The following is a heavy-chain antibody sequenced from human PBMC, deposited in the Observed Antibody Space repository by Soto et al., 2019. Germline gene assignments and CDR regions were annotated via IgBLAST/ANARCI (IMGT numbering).Heavy chain of an antibody. J-gene: IGHJ6*02. CDR3: ATASGFQGMDV. CDR1: GFTFRTYS. CDR2: ISYDGRNK. D-gene: IGHD1-26*01. Sequence: RRLSCAASGFTFRTYSMHWVRQAPGKGLEWVAVISYDGRNKYHADSVKGRFTISRDKSNNTLYLQMSSLRTEDTAVYYCATASGFQGMDVWGQGTPVTVSS. V-gene: IGHV3-30*04.